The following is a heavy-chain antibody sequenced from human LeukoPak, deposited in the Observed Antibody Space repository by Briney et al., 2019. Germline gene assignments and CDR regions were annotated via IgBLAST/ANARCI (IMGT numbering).Heavy chain of an antibody. CDR1: GFTFSSYG. V-gene: IGHV3-23*01. CDR2: ISGSGGST. J-gene: IGHJ6*02. D-gene: IGHD6-13*01. Sequence: GGSLRLSCAASGFTFSSYGMTWVRQAPGKGLEWVSGISGSGGSTYYADSVKGRFTISRDNSKNTLYLQMNSLRAEDTAVYYCAKLMAAAGIPYYYYGMDVWGQGTTVTVSS. CDR3: AKLMAAAGIPYYYYGMDV.